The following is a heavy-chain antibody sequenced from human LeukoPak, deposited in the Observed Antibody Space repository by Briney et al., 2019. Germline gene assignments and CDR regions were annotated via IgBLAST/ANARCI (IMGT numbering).Heavy chain of an antibody. CDR2: IYYSGST. V-gene: IGHV4-39*07. CDR1: GGSISSSSYY. J-gene: IGHJ4*02. CDR3: ARGANYYDSSGWEY. D-gene: IGHD3-22*01. Sequence: PSETLSLTCTVSGGSISSSSYYWGWIRQPPGKGLEWIGSIYYSGSTYYNPSLKSRVTISVDTSKNQFSLKLSSVTAADTAVYYCARGANYYDSSGWEYWGQGTLVTVSS.